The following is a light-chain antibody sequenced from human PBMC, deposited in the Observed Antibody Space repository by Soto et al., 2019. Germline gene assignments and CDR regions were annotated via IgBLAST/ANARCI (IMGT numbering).Light chain of an antibody. Sequence: NFMLTQPHSVSESPGKTVIISCTGSGGTVASNYVQWYQHRPGSAPTAVMYEDNRRPSGVPDRFSGSIDSSSNSASLTISDLKTEDEADYYCQSDDDHSSWVFGGGTQLTVL. J-gene: IGLJ3*02. V-gene: IGLV6-57*02. CDR1: GGTVASNY. CDR3: QSDDDHSSWV. CDR2: EDN.